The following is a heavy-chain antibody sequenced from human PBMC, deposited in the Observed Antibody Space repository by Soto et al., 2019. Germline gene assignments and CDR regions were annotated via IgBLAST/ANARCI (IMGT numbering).Heavy chain of an antibody. Sequence: LDWVSALSGSGGGTYYAASVKGRFTISRDNSTNTLYLQMNSLRAEDTAVYYCAKRGVYYASSGYYYFDYWGQGTLVTVSS. CDR3: AKRGVYYASSGYYYFDY. D-gene: IGHD3-22*01. V-gene: IGHV3-23*01. J-gene: IGHJ4*02. CDR2: LSGSGGGT.